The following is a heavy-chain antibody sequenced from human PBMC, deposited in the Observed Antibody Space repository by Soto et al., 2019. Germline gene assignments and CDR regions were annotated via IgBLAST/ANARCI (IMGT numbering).Heavy chain of an antibody. CDR2: MNPNNGNT. CDR1: AYTFTSYD. V-gene: IGHV1-8*01. D-gene: IGHD1-1*01. J-gene: IGHJ3*02. Sequence: GASVKVSCKAAAYTFTSYDINWVRQATGQDLEWMGWMNPNNGNTAYAQKFQGRVTMTRDTSNSTAYMELSRLRSEDTAVYYCAREGDDGFTGLSDAFDIWGQGTMVTVSS. CDR3: AREGDDGFTGLSDAFDI.